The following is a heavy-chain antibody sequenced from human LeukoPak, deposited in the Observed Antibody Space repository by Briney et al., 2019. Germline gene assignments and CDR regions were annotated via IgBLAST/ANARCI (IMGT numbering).Heavy chain of an antibody. CDR3: ARDWSGYDILTGYYPNYFDY. CDR1: GFTFSSYA. J-gene: IGHJ4*02. D-gene: IGHD3-9*01. CDR2: IKRDGSQK. V-gene: IGHV3-7*01. Sequence: GGSLRLSCAASGFTFSSYAMSWVRQAPGKGLEWVANIKRDGSQKFYVDSVKGRFTISRDNAKNSLYLQMNSLRAEDTAVYYCARDWSGYDILTGYYPNYFDYWGQGTLVTVSS.